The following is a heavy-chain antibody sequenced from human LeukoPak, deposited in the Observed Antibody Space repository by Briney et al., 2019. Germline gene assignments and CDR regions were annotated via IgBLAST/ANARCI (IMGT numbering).Heavy chain of an antibody. V-gene: IGHV4-4*02. Sequence: PSGTLSLTCAVSGGSISSSNWWSWVRQPPGKGLEWIGEIYHSGSTNYNPSLKSRVTISVDKSKNQFPLKLSSVTAADTAVYYCASLGTIAAVWSEVDYWGQGTLVTVSS. D-gene: IGHD6-13*01. J-gene: IGHJ4*02. CDR3: ASLGTIAAVWSEVDY. CDR2: IYHSGST. CDR1: GGSISSSNW.